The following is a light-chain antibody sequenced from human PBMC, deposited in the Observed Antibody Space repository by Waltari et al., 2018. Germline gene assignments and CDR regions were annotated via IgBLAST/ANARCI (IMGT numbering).Light chain of an antibody. CDR3: QQHGKWPLS. CDR1: QSVSTS. V-gene: IGKV3-11*01. CDR2: DAS. J-gene: IGKJ4*01. Sequence: EIELTQSPATLSLSPGERATLSCRASQSVSTSLAWHQQKPGQAPRLLIHDASNRATGTPARFSGSGSGTDFTLTIGSLEPEDFAVYYCQQHGKWPLSFGGGTKVEI.